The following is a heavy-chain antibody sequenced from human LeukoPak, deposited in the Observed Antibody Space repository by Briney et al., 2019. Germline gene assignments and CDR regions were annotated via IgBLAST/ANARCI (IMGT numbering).Heavy chain of an antibody. CDR1: GFTFSSYA. J-gene: IGHJ4*02. D-gene: IGHD2-15*01. CDR3: ARDKTQCSGPTPLPLYYFDY. Sequence: GGSLRLSCAASGFTFSSYAMHWVRQAPGKGLEWVAVISYDGSNKYYADSVKGRFTISRDNSKNTLYLQMNSLRAEDTAVYYCARDKTQCSGPTPLPLYYFDYWGQGTLVTVSS. V-gene: IGHV3-30*04. CDR2: ISYDGSNK.